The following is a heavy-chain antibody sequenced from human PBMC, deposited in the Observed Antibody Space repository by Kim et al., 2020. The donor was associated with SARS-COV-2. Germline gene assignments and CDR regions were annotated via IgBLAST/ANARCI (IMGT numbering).Heavy chain of an antibody. Sequence: SETLSLTCTVSGYSISSGYYWGWIRQPPGKGLEWIGSIYHSGSTYYNPSLKSRVTISVDTSKNQFSLKLSSVTAADTAVYYCARVLTGYYDSSGYAVDY. CDR2: IYHSGST. J-gene: IGHJ4*01. V-gene: IGHV4-38-2*02. CDR1: GYSISSGYY. CDR3: ARVLTGYYDSSGYAVDY. D-gene: IGHD3-22*01.